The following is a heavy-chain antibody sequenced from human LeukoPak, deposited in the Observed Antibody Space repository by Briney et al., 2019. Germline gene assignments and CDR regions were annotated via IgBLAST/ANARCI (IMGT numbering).Heavy chain of an antibody. J-gene: IGHJ5*02. Sequence: PSETLSLTCTVSGGSISSSSYYWGLIRQPPGKGLEWIGSIYYSGSTYYNPSLKSRVTISVDTSKNQFSLKLSSVTAADTAVYYCARRRVVPAAMGFDPWGQGTLVTVSS. CDR2: IYYSGST. CDR3: ARRRVVPAAMGFDP. CDR1: GGSISSSSYY. D-gene: IGHD2-2*01. V-gene: IGHV4-39*01.